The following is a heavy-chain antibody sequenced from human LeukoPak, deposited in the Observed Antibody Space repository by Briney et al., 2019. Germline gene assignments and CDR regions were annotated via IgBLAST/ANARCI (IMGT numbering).Heavy chain of an antibody. V-gene: IGHV4-61*02. J-gene: IGHJ3*02. CDR2: IHTSGST. D-gene: IGHD2-8*01. Sequence: SETLSLTCTVSGGSISSDSYYWSWIRQPAGKGLEWLGRIHTSGSTNYNPSLKSRVTISEDSSKNQFSLKMSSVTAADTAVYYCARDGQTYANAFDIWGQGTVVTVSS. CDR1: GGSISSDSYY. CDR3: ARDGQTYANAFDI.